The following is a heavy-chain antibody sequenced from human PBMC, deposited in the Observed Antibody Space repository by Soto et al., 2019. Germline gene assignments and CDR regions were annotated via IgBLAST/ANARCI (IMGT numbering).Heavy chain of an antibody. CDR2: IMPVFATP. D-gene: IGHD3-3*02. CDR1: GGTFSTSA. J-gene: IGHJ6*02. Sequence: QVQLMQSGAEVKKPGSSVKVSCKASGGTFSTSAISWVRQAPGEGLEWVGGIMPVFATPDYAQKFQGRVTICAAESTTTAYLELTSLTTDDTAVYYCARDKDRQQLGGNYYYILDVWGQGTAITVSS. CDR3: ARDKDRQQLGGNYYYILDV. V-gene: IGHV1-69*12.